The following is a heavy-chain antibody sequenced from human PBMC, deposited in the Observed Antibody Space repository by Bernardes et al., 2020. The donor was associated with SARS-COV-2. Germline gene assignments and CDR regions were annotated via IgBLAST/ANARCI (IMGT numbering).Heavy chain of an antibody. J-gene: IGHJ4*02. V-gene: IGHV3-30*02. Sequence: GGSLRLSCAASGFSFSSLGMHWVRQAPGKGLELVAYIWSDGGSEYYADSVKGRFIISKDNSKNTVYLQMNNLRAEDTAVYHCAKEVFATNYPSVARYLDSWGPGTRVTVSS. D-gene: IGHD1-7*01. CDR3: AKEVFATNYPSVARYLDS. CDR2: IWSDGGSE. CDR1: GFSFSSLG.